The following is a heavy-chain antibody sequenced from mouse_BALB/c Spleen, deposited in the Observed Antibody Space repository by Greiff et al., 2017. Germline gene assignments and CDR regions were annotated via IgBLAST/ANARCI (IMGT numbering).Heavy chain of an antibody. D-gene: IGHD2-10*02. CDR2: INPSNGRT. J-gene: IGHJ3*01. Sequence: QVQLKQPGAELVKPGASVKLSCKASGYTFTSYWMHWVKQRPGQGLEWIGEINPSNGRTNYNEKFKSKATLTVDKSSSTAYMQLSSLTSEDSAVYCCARGEYGSWFAYWGQGTLVTVSA. CDR3: ARGEYGSWFAY. CDR1: GYTFTSYW. V-gene: IGHV1S81*02.